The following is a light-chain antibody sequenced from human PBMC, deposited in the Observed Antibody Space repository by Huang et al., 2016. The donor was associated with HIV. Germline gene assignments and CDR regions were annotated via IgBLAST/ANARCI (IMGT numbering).Light chain of an antibody. CDR2: GAS. J-gene: IGKJ1*01. V-gene: IGKV3-15*01. CDR3: QQYNNWPPWT. CDR1: QSVTST. Sequence: EIVMTQSPATLSVSPGERATLSCRASQSVTSTLAWYQQKPGQAPRLLIYGASTRATGFPARFSVSGSGTEFTLTISRLQSEDFAVYYCQQYNNWPPWTFGQGTKVEIK.